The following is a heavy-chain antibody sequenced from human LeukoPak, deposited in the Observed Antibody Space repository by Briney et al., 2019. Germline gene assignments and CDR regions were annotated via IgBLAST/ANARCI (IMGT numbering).Heavy chain of an antibody. V-gene: IGHV4-34*01. CDR1: GGSFSGYY. D-gene: IGHD5-18*01. CDR3: ARTGRDSYGSFDY. Sequence: SETLSLTCAVYGGSFSGYYWSWIRQPPGKGLEWIGEINHSGSTNYNPSLKSRVTISVDTSKNQFSLKLSSVTAADTAVYHCARTGRDSYGSFDYWGQGTLVTVSS. CDR2: INHSGST. J-gene: IGHJ4*02.